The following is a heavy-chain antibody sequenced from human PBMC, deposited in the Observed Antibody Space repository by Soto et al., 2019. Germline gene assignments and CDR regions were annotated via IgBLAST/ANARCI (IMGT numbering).Heavy chain of an antibody. CDR2: IIPIFGTA. D-gene: IGHD6-13*01. V-gene: IGHV1-69*13. CDR3: ARETGYSSSWFV. Sequence: ASVKVSCKASGGTFSSYAISWVRQAPGQGLEWMGGIIPIFGTANYAQKFQGRVTVTADESTSTAYMELSSLRSEDTAVYYCARETGYSSSWFVWGQGTLVTVSS. CDR1: GGTFSSYA. J-gene: IGHJ4*02.